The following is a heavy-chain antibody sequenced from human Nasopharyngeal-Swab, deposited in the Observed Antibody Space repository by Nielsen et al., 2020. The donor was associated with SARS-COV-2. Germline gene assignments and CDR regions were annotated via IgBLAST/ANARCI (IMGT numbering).Heavy chain of an antibody. CDR3: AREDIVVVIIDY. Sequence: GESLKISCAASGFTFSSYWMSWVRQAPGKGLEWVANIKQDGSEKYYVDSVKGRFTISRDNAKNSLYLQMYSLRAEDTAVYYCAREDIVVVIIDYWGQGTLVTVSS. V-gene: IGHV3-7*04. CDR1: GFTFSSYW. CDR2: IKQDGSEK. D-gene: IGHD3-22*01. J-gene: IGHJ4*02.